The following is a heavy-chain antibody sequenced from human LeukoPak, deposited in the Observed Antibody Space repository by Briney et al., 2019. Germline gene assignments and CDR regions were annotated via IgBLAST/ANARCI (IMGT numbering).Heavy chain of an antibody. D-gene: IGHD2-15*01. CDR1: GYTFTDYY. Sequence: GASVKLSCKASGYTFTDYYMHWVRQAPGQGLEWMGWINPNSGDTNHAQNCQGRVTLTRDTSISTAYMELSSLRSDDSAVYYCAGEYCSGGSCRQGFDYWGQGTLVTVSS. J-gene: IGHJ4*02. CDR3: AGEYCSGGSCRQGFDY. V-gene: IGHV1-2*02. CDR2: INPNSGDT.